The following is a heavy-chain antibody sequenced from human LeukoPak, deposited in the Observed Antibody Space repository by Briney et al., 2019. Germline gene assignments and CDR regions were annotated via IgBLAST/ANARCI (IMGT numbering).Heavy chain of an antibody. CDR3: ARFAAGGTYYFYMDV. J-gene: IGHJ6*03. V-gene: IGHV3-48*01. CDR2: IATSSTTI. CDR1: GFTFSSYT. Sequence: GGSLRLSCAASGFTFSSYTMNWVRQPPGKGLEWVSNIATSSTTIYYADSVKGRFTISRDNAKNSLYLQMNSLRADDTAVYYCARFAAGGTYYFYMDVWGKGTTVTVSS. D-gene: IGHD3-10*01.